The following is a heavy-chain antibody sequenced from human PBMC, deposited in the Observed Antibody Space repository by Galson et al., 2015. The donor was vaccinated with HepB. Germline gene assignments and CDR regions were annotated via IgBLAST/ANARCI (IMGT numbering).Heavy chain of an antibody. CDR3: AKDMRGGDYGSGSYYGPLDY. Sequence: LRLSCAASGFTFSSYGMHWVRQAPGKGLEWVAVISYDGSNKYYADSVKGRFTISRDNSKNTLYLQMNSLRAEDTAVYYCAKDMRGGDYGSGSYYGPLDYWGQGTLVTVSS. J-gene: IGHJ4*02. D-gene: IGHD3-10*01. V-gene: IGHV3-30*18. CDR1: GFTFSSYG. CDR2: ISYDGSNK.